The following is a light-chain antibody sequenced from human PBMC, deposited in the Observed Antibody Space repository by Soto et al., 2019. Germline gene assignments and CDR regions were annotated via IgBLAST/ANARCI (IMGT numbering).Light chain of an antibody. J-gene: IGKJ1*01. CDR2: GAS. Sequence: ETVMTQSPATLSVSPGERATLSCWASQSVSSKLAWYQQKPGQAPRLLIYGASTRATGIPDRFSGSGSGTDFTLTISSLDPEDFAVYYCQQRNSWPRTFGQGTKVDIK. V-gene: IGKV3D-15*01. CDR3: QQRNSWPRT. CDR1: QSVSSK.